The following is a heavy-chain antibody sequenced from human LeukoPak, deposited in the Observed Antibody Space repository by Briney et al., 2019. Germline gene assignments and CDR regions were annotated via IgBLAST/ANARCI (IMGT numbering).Heavy chain of an antibody. CDR2: INPNSGGT. Sequence: GASVKVSCKASGYTFTGYYMHWVRQAPGQGHEWMGWINPNSGGTNYAQKFQGRVTMTRDTSISTAYMELSRLRSDDTAVYYCARDLSPSFATVTTLVFDYWGQGTLVTVSS. D-gene: IGHD4-17*01. CDR3: ARDLSPSFATVTTLVFDY. J-gene: IGHJ4*02. V-gene: IGHV1-2*02. CDR1: GYTFTGYY.